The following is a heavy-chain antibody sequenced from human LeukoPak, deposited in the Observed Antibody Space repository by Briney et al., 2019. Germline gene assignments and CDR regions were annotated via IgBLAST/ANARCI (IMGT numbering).Heavy chain of an antibody. Sequence: SETLSLTCAVYGGSFSTYSWCWIRQPPGKGLEWLGEIDHSGTTNYNPSLKSRITISIDTSKNQFSPQLNSVTPEDTAVYYCARDRGPPAFDIWGQGTMVTVSS. V-gene: IGHV4-34*01. CDR3: ARDRGPPAFDI. CDR1: GGSFSTYS. CDR2: IDHSGTT. J-gene: IGHJ3*02.